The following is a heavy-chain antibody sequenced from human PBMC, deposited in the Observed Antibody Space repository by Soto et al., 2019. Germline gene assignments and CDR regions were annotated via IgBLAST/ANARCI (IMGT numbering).Heavy chain of an antibody. CDR2: IYYSGST. J-gene: IGHJ4*02. Sequence: TLSLTCTVSGGSISSSSYYWGWIRQPPGKGLEWIGSIYYSGSTYYNPSLKSRVTISVDTSKNQFSLKLSSVTAADTAVYYCARLDRIAARLLDYWGQGTLVTVSS. CDR1: GGSISSSSYY. V-gene: IGHV4-39*01. D-gene: IGHD6-6*01. CDR3: ARLDRIAARLLDY.